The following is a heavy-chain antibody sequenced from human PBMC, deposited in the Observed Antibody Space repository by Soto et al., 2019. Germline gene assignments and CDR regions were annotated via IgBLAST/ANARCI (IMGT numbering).Heavy chain of an antibody. D-gene: IGHD6-13*01. Sequence: EVQLVESGGGLVKPGGSLRLSCAASGFTFSNAWMSWVRKAPGKGLEWVGRIKSKTDGGTTDYAAPVKGRFTISRDDSKNTLYLQMNSLKTEDTAVYYCTTEGPGIAAGQFDYWGQGTLVTVSS. CDR2: IKSKTDGGTT. CDR3: TTEGPGIAAGQFDY. V-gene: IGHV3-15*01. CDR1: GFTFSNAW. J-gene: IGHJ4*02.